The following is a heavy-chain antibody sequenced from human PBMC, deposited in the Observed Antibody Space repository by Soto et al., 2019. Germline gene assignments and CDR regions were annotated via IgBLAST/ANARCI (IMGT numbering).Heavy chain of an antibody. Sequence: QVQLVQSGAEVKKPGSSVKVSCKASGGTFSSYAISWVRQAPGQGLEWMGGINPIFGTANYAQKFQGRVTITADESTSTAYMELSSLRSEDTAVYYCARDRGYCSGGSCNWFDPWGQGTLVTVSS. V-gene: IGHV1-69*01. CDR1: GGTFSSYA. J-gene: IGHJ5*02. CDR2: INPIFGTA. CDR3: ARDRGYCSGGSCNWFDP. D-gene: IGHD2-15*01.